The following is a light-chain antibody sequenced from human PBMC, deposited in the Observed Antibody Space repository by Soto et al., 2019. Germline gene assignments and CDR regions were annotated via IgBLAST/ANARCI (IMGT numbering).Light chain of an antibody. CDR2: DTS. J-gene: IGKJ2*01. V-gene: IGKV3-20*01. CDR1: QSVGSTS. Sequence: EIVLTQSPGALSLSPGERATLSCRASQSVGSTSLAWYQQRPGRAPRLLIFDTSARATGIPDRFSGRGSGTDFTLTIGSLEPEDFEVYYCQQYGSSPEPFGPGTKLEIK. CDR3: QQYGSSPEP.